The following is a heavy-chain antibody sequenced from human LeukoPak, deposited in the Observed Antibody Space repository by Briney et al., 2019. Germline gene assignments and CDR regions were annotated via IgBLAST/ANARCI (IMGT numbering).Heavy chain of an antibody. CDR1: GGTFSSYA. J-gene: IGHJ4*02. V-gene: IGHV1-69*05. CDR3: ARMDGYNRIFDY. CDR2: IITIFGTA. D-gene: IGHD5-24*01. Sequence: SVKVSCKASGGTFSSYAISWVRQAPGQGLEWMGGIITIFGTANYAQKFQGRVTITTDESTSTAYMELSSLRSEDTAVYYCARMDGYNRIFDYWGQGTLVTVSS.